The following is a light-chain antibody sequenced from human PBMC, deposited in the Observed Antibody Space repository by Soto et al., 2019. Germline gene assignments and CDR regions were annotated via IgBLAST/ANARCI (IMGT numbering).Light chain of an antibody. CDR2: GAS. CDR3: QQYDNWPPWT. Sequence: EIVLTQSPGTLSLSPGERATLSCRASQSVRSNLAWYQQKPGQAPRLLMYGASTRATGVPARFSGSGSGTEFTLTISSLQSEDFAVYYCQQYDNWPPWTFGQGTKVDIK. CDR1: QSVRSN. V-gene: IGKV3-15*01. J-gene: IGKJ1*01.